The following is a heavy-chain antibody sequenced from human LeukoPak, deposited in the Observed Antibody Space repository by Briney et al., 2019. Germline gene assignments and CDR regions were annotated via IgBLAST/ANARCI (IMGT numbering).Heavy chain of an antibody. CDR1: GFIVSSSY. CDR3: VRGHYSNTL. V-gene: IGHV3-66*01. CDR2: IYTDGST. D-gene: IGHD4-11*01. J-gene: IGHJ4*02. Sequence: GGSLRLSCAASGFIVSSSYMSWVRQPPGKGLEWVSGIYTDGSTYYADSVQGRFTISRDNPKNTLYLQMNSLRADGTSVYYCVRGHYSNTLGGQGTLVTVSS.